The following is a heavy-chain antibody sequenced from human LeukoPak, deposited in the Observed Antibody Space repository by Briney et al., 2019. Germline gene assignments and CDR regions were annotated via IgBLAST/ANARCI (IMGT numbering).Heavy chain of an antibody. Sequence: GESLKISCKGSGYSFTNYWIGWVRQMPGKGLEWMGIIYPGDSDTRYSPSFQGQVTISADKSISIAYLQWSSLKASDTAIYYCARGIAEAVVTKFDYWGQGTLVTVSS. J-gene: IGHJ4*02. CDR2: IYPGDSDT. CDR1: GYSFTNYW. V-gene: IGHV5-51*01. D-gene: IGHD6-13*01. CDR3: ARGIAEAVVTKFDY.